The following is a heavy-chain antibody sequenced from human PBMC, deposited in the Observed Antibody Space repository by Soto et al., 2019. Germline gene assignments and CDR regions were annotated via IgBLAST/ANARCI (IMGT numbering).Heavy chain of an antibody. CDR3: ARVFGYSGYDSNFDY. Sequence: EVQLVESGGGLVQPGGSLRLSCAASGFTFSSYWMSWVRQAPGKGLEWVANIKQDGSEKYCVDSVKGRFTISRDNAKNSLCLQMNSLRAEDTAGYYCARVFGYSGYDSNFDYWGQGTLVTVSS. CDR2: IKQDGSEK. J-gene: IGHJ4*02. CDR1: GFTFSSYW. D-gene: IGHD5-12*01. V-gene: IGHV3-7*01.